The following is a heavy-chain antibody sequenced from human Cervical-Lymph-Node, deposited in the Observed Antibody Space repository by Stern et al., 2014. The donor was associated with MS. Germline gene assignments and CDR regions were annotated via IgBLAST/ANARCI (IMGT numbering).Heavy chain of an antibody. D-gene: IGHD2-15*01. CDR2: INPTSGDA. V-gene: IGHV1-2*06. J-gene: IGHJ4*02. CDR3: ARDGSGEY. CDR1: GYTFTDYY. Sequence: QVQLVQSGAELKKPGASVKVSCKASGYTFTDYYMHWVRQAPGQGLEWMGRINPTSGDANYAQNFQGRVTITSDTSISTAYMELRRLRSDYTAVYCCARDGSGEYWGQGTLVTVSS.